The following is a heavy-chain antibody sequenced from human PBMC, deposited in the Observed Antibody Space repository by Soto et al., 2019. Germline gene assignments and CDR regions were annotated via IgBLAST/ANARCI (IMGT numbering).Heavy chain of an antibody. Sequence: QITLKESGPTLVKPTQTLTLTCTFSGFSLSTSGVGVGWMRQPPGKALELLALIYWDDDKRYSPSLKSRLTITEDTSQNQVVLTMTNMDPVDTATYYCAHRQRTVYFDYWGQGTLVTVSS. D-gene: IGHD4-17*01. CDR3: AHRQRTVYFDY. CDR2: IYWDDDK. J-gene: IGHJ4*02. V-gene: IGHV2-5*02. CDR1: GFSLSTSGVG.